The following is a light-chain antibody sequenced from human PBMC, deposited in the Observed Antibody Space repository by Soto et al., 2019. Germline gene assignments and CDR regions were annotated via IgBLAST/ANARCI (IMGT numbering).Light chain of an antibody. V-gene: IGLV6-57*04. CDR3: QSYDVSNVV. Sequence: NFMLTQPHSVSESPGKTVTISCTRSSGSIASTNVQWFQQRPGSAPTVVIFEDNQRPSGVPDRFSGSIDRSSNSASLAISGLTTDDEADYYCQSYDVSNVVFGGGTQLTVL. J-gene: IGLJ2*01. CDR2: EDN. CDR1: SGSIASTN.